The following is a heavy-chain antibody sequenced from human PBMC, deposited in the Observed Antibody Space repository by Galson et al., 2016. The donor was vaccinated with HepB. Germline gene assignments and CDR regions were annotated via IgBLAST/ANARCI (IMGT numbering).Heavy chain of an antibody. J-gene: IGHJ3*02. CDR2: ISTSTSSSGDTT. CDR1: RFTVNDYY. V-gene: IGHV3-11*01. D-gene: IGHD6-19*01. Sequence: SLRLSCATSRFTVNDYYMSWIRQAPGKGLEWMSYISTSTSSSGDTTYCADSVKGRFTISRDYAKNPQNQQINSLRVEDTAVYYCANHRTTGYSIGWGGAFDIWGQGTMVTVSS. CDR3: ANHRTTGYSIGWGGAFDI.